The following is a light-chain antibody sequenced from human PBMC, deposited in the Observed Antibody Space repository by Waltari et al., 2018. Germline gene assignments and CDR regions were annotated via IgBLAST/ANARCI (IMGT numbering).Light chain of an antibody. CDR1: QNVFGD. CDR3: QQYTSWPRT. V-gene: IGKV3-15*01. J-gene: IGKJ2*01. CDR2: GVS. Sequence: DIVMTQSPATLSVSPGERASLSCRASQNVFGDLAWYQMKIGRAPRLLIFGVSTMATGVPARFIGSGSGTDFTLTISSLQSEDSAVYYCQQYTSWPRTFGQGTKLEI.